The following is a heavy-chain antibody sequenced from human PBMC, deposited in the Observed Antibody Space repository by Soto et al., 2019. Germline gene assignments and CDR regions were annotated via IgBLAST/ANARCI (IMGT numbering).Heavy chain of an antibody. CDR3: ARHPFMTTVTLDY. V-gene: IGHV4-39*01. D-gene: IGHD4-17*01. J-gene: IGHJ4*02. CDR2: IYSSGST. Sequence: QLQLQESGPGLVKPSETLSLSCTVSGGSISGSSYYWGWIRQSPGKGLEWIGSIYSSGSTYYNPFVQSRGAISADTSKNQSSLKVTSVTAADTAVYYCARHPFMTTVTLDYWGQGSLVTVSS. CDR1: GGSISGSSYY.